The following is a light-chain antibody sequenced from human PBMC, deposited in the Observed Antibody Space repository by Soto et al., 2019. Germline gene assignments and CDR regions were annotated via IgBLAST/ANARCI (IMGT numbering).Light chain of an antibody. CDR1: QSISSNH. CDR2: GTS. J-gene: IGKJ1*01. CDR3: RQYVSWM. V-gene: IGKV3-20*01. Sequence: EIVLTQSPGTLSVSPGERATLSCRASQSISSNHLAWYQQKPGQAPRLLIYGTSNRATGIPDRFSGSGSGTEFTLTISRLEPEDSAIYYCRQYVSWMFGPGTKVEIK.